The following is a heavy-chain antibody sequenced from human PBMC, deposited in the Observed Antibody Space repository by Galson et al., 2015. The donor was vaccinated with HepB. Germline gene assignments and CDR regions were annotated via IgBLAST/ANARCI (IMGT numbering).Heavy chain of an antibody. D-gene: IGHD6-19*01. V-gene: IGHV3-21*01. CDR2: ISSSSSYI. Sequence: SLRLSCAASGFTVSSYCLNWVRQAPGKGLEWVSSISSSSSYIYCADSVKGRFTISRDNAKNSLYLQMNSLRAEDTAVYYCARDASSGWPTYYGMDVWGQGTTVTVSS. CDR1: GFTVSSYC. CDR3: ARDASSGWPTYYGMDV. J-gene: IGHJ6*02.